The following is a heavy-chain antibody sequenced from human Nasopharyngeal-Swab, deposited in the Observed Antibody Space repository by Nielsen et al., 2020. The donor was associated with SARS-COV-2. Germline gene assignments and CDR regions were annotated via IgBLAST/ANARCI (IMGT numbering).Heavy chain of an antibody. J-gene: IGHJ6*02. CDR3: AREGQQLVLDYYGMDV. D-gene: IGHD6-13*01. CDR2: MNPNSGNT. V-gene: IGHV1-8*01. CDR1: GYTFTSYD. Sequence: ASVLVSCKASGYTFTSYDINWVRQAPAQGLEWMGWMNPNSGNTGYAQKFQGRVTMTRNTSIRTAYMELSSLRSEDTAVYYCAREGQQLVLDYYGMDVWGQGTTVTVSS.